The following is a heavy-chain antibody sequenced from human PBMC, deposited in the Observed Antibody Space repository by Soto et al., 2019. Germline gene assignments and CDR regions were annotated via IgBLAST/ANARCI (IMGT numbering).Heavy chain of an antibody. CDR2: ISSTGALM. D-gene: IGHD6-19*01. CDR3: ARDRLARGIPVAGRIDY. V-gene: IGHV3-21*02. CDR1: GFIFSQYS. Sequence: EVQLMESGGGLVKPGGSLRLSCAASGFIFSQYSMNWVRQAPGKGLEWVSSISSTGALMYYADSVKGRFTISRDDADHSLYLQMNSLRVEDTAVYYCARDRLARGIPVAGRIDYWGQGALVTVSS. J-gene: IGHJ4*02.